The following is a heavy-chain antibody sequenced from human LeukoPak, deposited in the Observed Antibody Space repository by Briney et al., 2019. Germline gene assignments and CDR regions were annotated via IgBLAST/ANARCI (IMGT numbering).Heavy chain of an antibody. CDR3: AREFGYCTNGVCYTPNWFDP. CDR2: ISSSSGYI. V-gene: IGHV3-21*01. Sequence: GGSLRLSCAASGFTFSSYSMNWGRQAPGKGLEWVSSISSSSGYIYYADSVKGRFTISRDNAKNSLYLQMNSLRAEDTAVYYCAREFGYCTNGVCYTPNWFDPWGQGTLVTVSS. J-gene: IGHJ5*02. D-gene: IGHD2-8*01. CDR1: GFTFSSYS.